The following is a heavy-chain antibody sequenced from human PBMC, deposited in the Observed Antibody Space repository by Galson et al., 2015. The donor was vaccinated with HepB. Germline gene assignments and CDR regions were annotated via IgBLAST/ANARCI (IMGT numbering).Heavy chain of an antibody. J-gene: IGHJ4*02. CDR3: ARGARSSGWPYFDY. Sequence: ETLSLTCTVSGGAISNFCWSWIRQPPGKGLEWIGFIYYSGTTNYNPSLESRVTMSIDTSKKQLSLRLRSVTAADTAVYYCARGARSSGWPYFDYWGQGILATVSS. D-gene: IGHD6-19*01. CDR1: GGAISNFC. V-gene: IGHV4-59*01. CDR2: IYYSGTT.